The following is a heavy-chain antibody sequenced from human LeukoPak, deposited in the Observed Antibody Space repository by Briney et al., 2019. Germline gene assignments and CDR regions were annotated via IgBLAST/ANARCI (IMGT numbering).Heavy chain of an antibody. CDR2: ISAYNGNT. Sequence: ASVKVSCKASGYTFTSYGISWVRQAPGQGLEWMGWISAYNGNTNYAQKLQGRVTMTTDTSTSTAYMELRSLRSDDTAVYYCARHANYYGSGSYLNWFDLWGQGTRVTVSS. CDR1: GYTFTSYG. V-gene: IGHV1-18*01. J-gene: IGHJ5*02. D-gene: IGHD3-10*01. CDR3: ARHANYYGSGSYLNWFDL.